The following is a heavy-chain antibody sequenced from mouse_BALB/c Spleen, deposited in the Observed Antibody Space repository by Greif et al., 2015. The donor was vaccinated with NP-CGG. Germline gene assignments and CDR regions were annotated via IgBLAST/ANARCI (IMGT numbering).Heavy chain of an antibody. CDR1: GFTFSSLG. CDR2: ISSGSSTI. D-gene: IGHD1-1*01. J-gene: IGHJ4*01. V-gene: IGHV5-17*02. Sequence: EVKLMESGGGLVQPGGSRKLSCAASGFTFSSLGMHWVRQAPEKGLEWVAYISSGSSTIYYADTVKGRFTISRDNPKNTLFLQMTSLRSEDTAMYYCTTVVASKGYAMDYWGQGTSVTVSS. CDR3: TTVVASKGYAMDY.